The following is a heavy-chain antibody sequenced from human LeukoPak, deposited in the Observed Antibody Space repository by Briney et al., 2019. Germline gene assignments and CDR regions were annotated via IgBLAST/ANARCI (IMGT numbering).Heavy chain of an antibody. J-gene: IGHJ4*02. V-gene: IGHV3-23*01. CDR2: SSGNGDST. CDR3: ARDSNWNNGGFDY. CDR1: GFAFSNYA. D-gene: IGHD1/OR15-1a*01. Sequence: PGGSPRLSCGASGFAFSNYAMTWVRQAPGKGLEWVSTSSGNGDSTYYGDSVKGRFTISRDNVKNTLHLQMSSLRAEDTAIYYCARDSNWNNGGFDYWGQGTLVTVSA.